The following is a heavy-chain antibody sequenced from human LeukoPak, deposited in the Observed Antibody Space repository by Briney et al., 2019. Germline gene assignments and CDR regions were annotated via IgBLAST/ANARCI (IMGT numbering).Heavy chain of an antibody. D-gene: IGHD2-15*01. V-gene: IGHV3-9*03. CDR1: GFTFDDYA. Sequence: GGSLRLSCAASGFTFDDYAMHWVRQAPGKGLEWVSGISWNSGSIGYADSVKGRFTISRDNAKNSLYLQMNSLRAEDMALYYCAKDRGKDTLFDAFDIWGQGTMVTVSP. CDR2: ISWNSGSI. CDR3: AKDRGKDTLFDAFDI. J-gene: IGHJ3*02.